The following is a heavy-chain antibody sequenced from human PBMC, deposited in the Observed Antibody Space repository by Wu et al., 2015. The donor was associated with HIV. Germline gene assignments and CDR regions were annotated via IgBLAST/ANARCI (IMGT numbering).Heavy chain of an antibody. D-gene: IGHD2/OR15-2a*01. V-gene: IGHV1-18*01. Sequence: QVQLVQSGAEVKKSGASVKVSCKASGYTFTSYGISWVRQAPGQGLEWMGWISAYNGNTNYAQKLQGRVTMTTDTSTSTAYMELRSLRSDDTAVYYCARDLPFAGQYGDWFDPWGQGTLVTVSS. CDR1: GYTFTSYG. CDR2: ISAYNGNT. J-gene: IGHJ5*02. CDR3: ARDLPFAGQYGDWFDP.